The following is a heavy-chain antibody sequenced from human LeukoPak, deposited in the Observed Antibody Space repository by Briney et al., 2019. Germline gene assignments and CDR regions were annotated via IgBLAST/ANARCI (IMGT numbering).Heavy chain of an antibody. CDR3: ARDPDSSGWYYFDY. J-gene: IGHJ4*02. CDR2: ISSSSSSI. Sequence: GGSLRLSCAGSGFTFSGHSMNWVRQAPGKGLEWVSLISSSSSSIYYADAVKGRFTISRDDANNSLYLQMNSLRAEDTAVYYCARDPDSSGWYYFDYWGQGSLVTVSS. V-gene: IGHV3-21*06. CDR1: GFTFSGHS. D-gene: IGHD6-19*01.